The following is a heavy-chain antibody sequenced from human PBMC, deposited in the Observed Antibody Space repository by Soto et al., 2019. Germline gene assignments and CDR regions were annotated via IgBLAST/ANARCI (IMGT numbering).Heavy chain of an antibody. CDR3: ARASGSSGWNDAFDI. CDR1: GFTFSSYA. D-gene: IGHD6-19*01. V-gene: IGHV3-30-3*01. CDR2: ISYDGSNK. Sequence: QVQLVESGGGVVQPGRSLRLSCAASGFTFSSYAMHWVRQAPGKGLEWVAVISYDGSNKYYADSVKGRFTISRDNSKNTLYLQMNSLRAEDTAVYYCARASGSSGWNDAFDIWGQGTMVTVSS. J-gene: IGHJ3*02.